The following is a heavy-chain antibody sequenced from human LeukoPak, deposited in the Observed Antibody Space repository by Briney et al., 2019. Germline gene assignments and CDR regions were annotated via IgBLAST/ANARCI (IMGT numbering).Heavy chain of an antibody. Sequence: GGSLRLSCAASGFTVSSNYMSWVRQAPGKGLEWVSVIYSGGSTYYADSVKGRFTISRDNSKNTLYLQMNSLRAEDTAVYYCARALGYIDNWFDPWGQGTLVTVSS. D-gene: IGHD5-18*01. CDR1: GFTVSSNY. CDR2: IYSGGST. V-gene: IGHV3-53*01. CDR3: ARALGYIDNWFDP. J-gene: IGHJ5*02.